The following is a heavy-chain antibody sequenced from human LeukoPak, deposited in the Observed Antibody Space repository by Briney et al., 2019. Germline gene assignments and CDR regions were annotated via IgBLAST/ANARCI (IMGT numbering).Heavy chain of an antibody. J-gene: IGHJ3*02. V-gene: IGHV1-2*02. CDR3: ARVGVVVFSVFYAFDI. CDR1: GYTFTGYY. D-gene: IGHD3-22*01. Sequence: ASVKVSCKASGYTFTGYYMHWVRQAPGQGLEWMGWINPNSGGTNYAQKFQGRVTMTRDTSISTAYMELSRLRSDDTAVYYCARVGVVVFSVFYAFDIWGQGTMVTVSS. CDR2: INPNSGGT.